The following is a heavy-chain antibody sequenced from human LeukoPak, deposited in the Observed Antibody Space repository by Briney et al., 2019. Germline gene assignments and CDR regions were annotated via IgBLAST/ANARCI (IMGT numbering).Heavy chain of an antibody. J-gene: IGHJ2*01. Sequence: GGSLRLSCAASGFTVSSNYMSWVRQAPGKGLEWVANINHDGRETYYADSVKGRFIISRDNAKDSLYLQMNSLRAEDAAVYYCAKGYIIAGRQWYLDLWGRGTLVGVSS. CDR1: GFTVSSNY. V-gene: IGHV3-7*01. D-gene: IGHD6-13*01. CDR2: INHDGRET. CDR3: AKGYIIAGRQWYLDL.